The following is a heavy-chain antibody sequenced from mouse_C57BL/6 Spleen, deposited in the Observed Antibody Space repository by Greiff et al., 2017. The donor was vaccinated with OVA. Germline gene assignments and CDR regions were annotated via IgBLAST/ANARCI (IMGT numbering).Heavy chain of an antibody. V-gene: IGHV6-3*01. D-gene: IGHD4-1*01. J-gene: IGHJ2*01. Sequence: EVKLMESGGGLVQPGGSMKLSCVASGFTFSNYWMNWVRQSPEKGLEWVAQIRLKSDNYATHYAESVKGRFTISHDDSKSTVYLHMKHFRAEETGIYYRTTGGYYLDYWGQGTTLTVSS. CDR2: IRLKSDNYAT. CDR3: TTGGYYLDY. CDR1: GFTFSNYW.